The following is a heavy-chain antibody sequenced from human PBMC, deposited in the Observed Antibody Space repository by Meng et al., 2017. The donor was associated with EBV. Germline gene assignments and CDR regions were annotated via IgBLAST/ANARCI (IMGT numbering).Heavy chain of an antibody. D-gene: IGHD2-15*01. CDR2: INAGNGNT. CDR3: ARRGGVADWFDP. V-gene: IGHV1-3*01. CDR1: GYTFTSYA. J-gene: IGHJ5*02. Sequence: DQLVQSGAELKKPGASVKVSCKASGYTFTSYAMHWVRQAPGQRLEWMGWINAGNGNTKYSQKFQGRVTITRDTSASTAYMELSSLRSEDTAVYYCARRGGVADWFDPWGQGTLVTGSS.